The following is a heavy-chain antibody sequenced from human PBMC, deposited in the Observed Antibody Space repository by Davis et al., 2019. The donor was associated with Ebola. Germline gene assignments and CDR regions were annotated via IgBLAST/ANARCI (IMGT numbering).Heavy chain of an antibody. CDR2: MFHSGNT. D-gene: IGHD4-23*01. J-gene: IGHJ4*02. Sequence: MPGGSLRLSCTVSGYSISSGYYWGWIRQPPGKGLECIAYMFHSGNTLYNPSLRSRVTMSVDTSKNQFSLSLSSVTAPDTAVYYCARLGGGFSLVDQWGQGTLVTVSS. CDR1: GYSISSGYY. CDR3: ARLGGGFSLVDQ. V-gene: IGHV4-38-2*02.